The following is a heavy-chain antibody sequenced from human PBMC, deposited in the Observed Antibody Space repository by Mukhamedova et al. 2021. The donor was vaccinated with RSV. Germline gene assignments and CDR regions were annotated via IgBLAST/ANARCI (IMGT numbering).Heavy chain of an antibody. CDR2: ISYSGST. J-gene: IGHJ4*02. Sequence: GLEWIGYISYSGSTDYSPSLKSRVAISIDTSKNEFSLKMTSVTAADTAVYYCARVTTGWCTSDHWGQGALVTVSS. V-gene: IGHV4-59*01. CDR3: ARVTTGWCTSDH. D-gene: IGHD4-17*01.